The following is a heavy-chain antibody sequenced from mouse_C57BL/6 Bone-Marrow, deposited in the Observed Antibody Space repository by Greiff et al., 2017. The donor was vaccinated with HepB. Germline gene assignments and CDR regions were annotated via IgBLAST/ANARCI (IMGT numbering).Heavy chain of an antibody. CDR1: GFTFSSYA. Sequence: EVKLMESGGGLVKPGGSLKLSCAASGFTFSSYAMSWVRQTPEKRLGWVATISDGGSYTYYPDNVKGRFTISRDNAKNNLYLQMSHLKSEDTAMYYCAREDYYGSSPLVWGTGTTVTVSS. CDR3: AREDYYGSSPLV. D-gene: IGHD1-1*01. CDR2: ISDGGSYT. J-gene: IGHJ1*03. V-gene: IGHV5-4*01.